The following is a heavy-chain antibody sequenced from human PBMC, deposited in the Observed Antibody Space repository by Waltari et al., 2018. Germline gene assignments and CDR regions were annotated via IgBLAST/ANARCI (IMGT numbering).Heavy chain of an antibody. Sequence: EVQLVESGGGLIQPGGSLRLSCAASGFSISDYGVSWVRQAPGRGLEGVSRIMASGGNVAYTDSVMGRFTIARDTSQNTVYLQMIGLRVEDTAVYYCTRSISQGVTASDYWGQGTLVTVSS. CDR2: IMASGGNV. J-gene: IGHJ4*02. V-gene: IGHV3-23*04. CDR1: GFSISDYG. CDR3: TRSISQGVTASDY. D-gene: IGHD3-10*01.